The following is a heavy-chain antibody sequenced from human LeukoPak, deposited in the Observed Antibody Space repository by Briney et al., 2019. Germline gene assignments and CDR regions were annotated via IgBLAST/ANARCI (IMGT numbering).Heavy chain of an antibody. CDR3: ARDGIDGYNSRVAFDI. V-gene: IGHV1-2*02. J-gene: IGHJ3*02. D-gene: IGHD5-24*01. CDR1: GYTFTSYY. CDR2: INPNSGGT. Sequence: GASVKVSCKASGYTFTSYYMHWVRQAPGQGLEWMGWINPNSGGTNYAQKFQGRVTMTRDTSISTAYMELSRLRSDDTAVYYCARDGIDGYNSRVAFDIWGQGTMVTVSS.